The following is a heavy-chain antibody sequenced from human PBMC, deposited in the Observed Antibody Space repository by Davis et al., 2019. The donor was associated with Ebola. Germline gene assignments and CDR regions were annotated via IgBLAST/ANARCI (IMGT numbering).Heavy chain of an antibody. J-gene: IGHJ3*02. D-gene: IGHD1-26*01. CDR1: GYTFTGYY. CDR2: INPNSGGT. Sequence: ASVKVSCKASGYTFTGYYMHWVRQAPGQGLEWMGWINPNSGGTNYAQKFQGWVTMTRDTSTSTVYMELSSLRSEDTAVYYCARLGSGSYLLGAFDIWGQGTMVTVSS. V-gene: IGHV1-2*04. CDR3: ARLGSGSYLLGAFDI.